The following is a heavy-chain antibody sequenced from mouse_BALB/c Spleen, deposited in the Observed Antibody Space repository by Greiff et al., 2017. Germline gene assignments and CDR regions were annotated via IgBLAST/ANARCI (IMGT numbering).Heavy chain of an antibody. CDR3: ARWGGGKAWFAY. CDR1: GYTFTSYW. Sequence: VKLQQPGAELVKPGASVKLSCKASGYTFTSYWMHWVKQRPGQGLEWIGEIDPSDSYTNYNQKFKGKATLTVDKSSSTAYMQLSSLTSEDSAVYYCARWGGGKAWFAYWGQGTLVTVSA. D-gene: IGHD1-1*02. J-gene: IGHJ3*01. CDR2: IDPSDSYT. V-gene: IGHV1-69*02.